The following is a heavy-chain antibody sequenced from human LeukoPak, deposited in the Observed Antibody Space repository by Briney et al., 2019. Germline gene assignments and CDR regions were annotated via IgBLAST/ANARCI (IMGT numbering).Heavy chain of an antibody. CDR2: IYSGGST. Sequence: GGSLRLSCAATGFTVSSNHMSWVRQAPGKGLEWVSVIYSGGSTDYADSVKGRFTISRDKLKNTLYPQMNSLRAEDTAVYYCARGPAGYNWGQGTLVTFSS. CDR1: GFTVSSNH. D-gene: IGHD1-1*01. V-gene: IGHV3-53*01. CDR3: ARGPAGYN. J-gene: IGHJ4*02.